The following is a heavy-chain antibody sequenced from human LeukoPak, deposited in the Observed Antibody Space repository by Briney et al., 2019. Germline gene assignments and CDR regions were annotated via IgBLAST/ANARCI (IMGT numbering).Heavy chain of an antibody. D-gene: IGHD5-18*01. J-gene: IGHJ3*02. CDR3: ARDGLWIQNAFDI. V-gene: IGHV4-39*07. CDR1: GGSISSSSYY. Sequence: SETLSLTCTVSGGSISSSSYYWGWIRQPPGKGLEWIGSIHYGGSTYYNPSLKSRVTASVDTSKNQFSLKLSSVTAADTAVYYCARDGLWIQNAFDIWGQGTMVTVSS. CDR2: IHYGGST.